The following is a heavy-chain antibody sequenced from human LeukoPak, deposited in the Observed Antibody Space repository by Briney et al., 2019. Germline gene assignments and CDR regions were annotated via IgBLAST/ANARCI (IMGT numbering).Heavy chain of an antibody. D-gene: IGHD3-22*01. J-gene: IGHJ3*02. CDR1: GFTFSSYA. V-gene: IGHV3-30*04. Sequence: PGRSLRLACAASGFTFSSYAMHWVRHAPGKGLEWVAVISYDGSNKYYADSVKGRFTISRDNSKNTLYLQMNSLRAEDTAVYYCASSDKLVVISGGFDIWGQGTMVTVSS. CDR3: ASSDKLVVISGGFDI. CDR2: ISYDGSNK.